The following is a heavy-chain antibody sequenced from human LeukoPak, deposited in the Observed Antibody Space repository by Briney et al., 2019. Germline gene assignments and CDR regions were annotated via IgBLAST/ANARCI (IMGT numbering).Heavy chain of an antibody. Sequence: GGSLRLPCAASGFTFSSSAMSWVRQAPGKGLEWVSAISNNGGYTYYADSVQGRFTISRDNSKSTLCLQMNSLRAEDTAVYYCAKDGSGTIDYWGQGTLVTVSS. D-gene: IGHD1-1*01. J-gene: IGHJ4*02. CDR3: AKDGSGTIDY. V-gene: IGHV3-23*01. CDR1: GFTFSSSA. CDR2: ISNNGGYT.